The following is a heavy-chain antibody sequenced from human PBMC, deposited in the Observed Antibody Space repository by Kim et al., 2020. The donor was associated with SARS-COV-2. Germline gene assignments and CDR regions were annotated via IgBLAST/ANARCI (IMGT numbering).Heavy chain of an antibody. Sequence: NYNPSLKSRVTISVDKSKNQFSLKLSSVTAADTAVYYCASRQWLVQTFDYWGQGTLVTVSS. J-gene: IGHJ4*02. V-gene: IGHV4-4*02. D-gene: IGHD6-19*01. CDR3: ASRQWLVQTFDY.